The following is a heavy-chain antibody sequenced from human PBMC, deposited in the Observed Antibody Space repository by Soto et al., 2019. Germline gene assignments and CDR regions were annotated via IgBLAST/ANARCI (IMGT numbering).Heavy chain of an antibody. Sequence: GGSLRLSCAASGFNFSSYAMHWVRQAPGKELKWVAVISYDGSNKYYADSVKGRFTISRDNSKNTLYLQMNSLRAEDTAVYYCARDQSGIAAAGTTFTYYYYGMDVWGQGTTVTVSS. CDR1: GFNFSSYA. V-gene: IGHV3-30-3*01. D-gene: IGHD6-13*01. CDR3: ARDQSGIAAAGTTFTYYYYGMDV. CDR2: ISYDGSNK. J-gene: IGHJ6*02.